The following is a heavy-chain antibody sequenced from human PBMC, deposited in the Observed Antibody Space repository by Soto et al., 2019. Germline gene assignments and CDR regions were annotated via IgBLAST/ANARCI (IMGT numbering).Heavy chain of an antibody. V-gene: IGHV4-31*03. CDR3: ARELSGSSGWYPRLADYYYGMDV. Sequence: SETLSLTCTVSGGSISSGGYYWSWIRQHPGKGLEWIGYIYYSGSTYYNPSLKSRVTISVDTSKNQFSLKLSSVTAADTAVYYCARELSGSSGWYPRLADYYYGMDVSGQGTTVTVSS. CDR2: IYYSGST. CDR1: GGSISSGGYY. J-gene: IGHJ6*02. D-gene: IGHD6-19*01.